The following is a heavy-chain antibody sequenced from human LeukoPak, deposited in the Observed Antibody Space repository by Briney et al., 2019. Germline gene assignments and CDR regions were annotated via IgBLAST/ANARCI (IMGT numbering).Heavy chain of an antibody. J-gene: IGHJ6*02. CDR3: ARCDGYSSSWYGEDYYYYSMDV. D-gene: IGHD6-13*01. Sequence: PGGSLILSCAASGFTFSSYWMSWVRQAPGKGLEWVANIKQDGSEKYYVDSVKGRFTFSRDNAKNSLYLQMNSLRAEDTAVYYCARCDGYSSSWYGEDYYYYSMDVWGQGTTVTVSS. V-gene: IGHV3-7*05. CDR1: GFTFSSYW. CDR2: IKQDGSEK.